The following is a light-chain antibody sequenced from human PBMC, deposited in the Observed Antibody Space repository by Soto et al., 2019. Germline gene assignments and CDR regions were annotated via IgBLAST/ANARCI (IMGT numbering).Light chain of an antibody. CDR2: GAS. Sequence: EIVLTQSPGTLSLSPGERATLSCRASQSVSSSYLAWYQQKPGQAPRLLIYGASSRATGIPDRFSGSGSGTDFTLTISRLEPEDFAVYNCQQYGSSRETFGQGTKV. J-gene: IGKJ1*01. CDR1: QSVSSSY. V-gene: IGKV3-20*01. CDR3: QQYGSSRET.